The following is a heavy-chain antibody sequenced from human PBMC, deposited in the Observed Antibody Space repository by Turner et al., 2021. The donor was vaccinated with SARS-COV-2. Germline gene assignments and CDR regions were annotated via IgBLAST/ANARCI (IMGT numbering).Heavy chain of an antibody. Sequence: QLQLQESGPGLVKPSETLSLTCTVSGGSISSSSYSWGWIRQPPGKGLVRIGSIYYSGSTYDDPSLKIRVTISVDTSKNQFSLKLSSVTAADTAVYYCATLVARQLVKAGWYFDLWGRGTLVTVSS. V-gene: IGHV4-39*01. CDR1: GGSISSSSYS. J-gene: IGHJ2*01. D-gene: IGHD6-13*01. CDR3: ATLVARQLVKAGWYFDL. CDR2: IYYSGST.